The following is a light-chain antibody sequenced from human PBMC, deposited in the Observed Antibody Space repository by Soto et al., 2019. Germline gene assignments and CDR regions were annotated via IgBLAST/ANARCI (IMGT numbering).Light chain of an antibody. V-gene: IGKV3-15*01. J-gene: IGKJ1*01. CDR1: QSVSSN. Sequence: EIVLRQSPATLSLSPWERATLSCMASQSVSSNLAWYQQKPGQAPRLLIYGASTRATGIPARFSGSGSGTEFTLTISSLQSEDFAVYYCQQYNNWPRTFGQGTKVDIK. CDR2: GAS. CDR3: QQYNNWPRT.